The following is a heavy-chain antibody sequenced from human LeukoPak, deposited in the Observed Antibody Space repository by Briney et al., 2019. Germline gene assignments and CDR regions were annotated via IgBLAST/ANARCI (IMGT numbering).Heavy chain of an antibody. D-gene: IGHD4-17*01. CDR3: AREDGDYVITHWFDP. Sequence: GGSLRLSCAASGFTFSSYAMSWVRQAPGKGLEWVSAISGSGGSTYYADSVKGRFTISRDNSKNTLYLQMNSLRAEDTAVYYCAREDGDYVITHWFDPWGQGTLVTVSS. CDR1: GFTFSSYA. J-gene: IGHJ5*02. CDR2: ISGSGGST. V-gene: IGHV3-23*01.